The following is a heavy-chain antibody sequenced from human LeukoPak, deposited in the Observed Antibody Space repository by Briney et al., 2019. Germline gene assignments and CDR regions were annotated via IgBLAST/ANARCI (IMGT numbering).Heavy chain of an antibody. Sequence: ASVKVSCKASGGTFSSYTISWVRQAPGQGLEWMGRIIPILGIANYAQKFQGRVTITADKSTSTAYMELSSLRSEDTAVYYCASIAVAGRGNFDYWGQGTLVTVSS. CDR1: GGTFSSYT. V-gene: IGHV1-69*02. CDR3: ASIAVAGRGNFDY. J-gene: IGHJ4*02. CDR2: IIPILGIA. D-gene: IGHD6-19*01.